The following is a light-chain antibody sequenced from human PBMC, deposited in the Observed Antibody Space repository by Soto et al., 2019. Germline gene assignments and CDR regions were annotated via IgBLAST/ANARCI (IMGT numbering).Light chain of an antibody. CDR1: QSVSSN. CDR3: QQSNNWPIT. CDR2: GAS. J-gene: IGKJ5*01. Sequence: EIVLTQSPATLSVSQGARATLYCRASQSVSSNLAWYPEKPGQAPSLLIYGASTRVTGIPARFSGSDSGTEFTLTISRLQPEDCEIYYGQQSNNWPITFGPWTRLEIK. V-gene: IGKV3-15*01.